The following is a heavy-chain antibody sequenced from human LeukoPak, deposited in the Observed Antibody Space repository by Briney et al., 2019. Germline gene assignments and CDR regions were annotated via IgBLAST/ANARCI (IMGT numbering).Heavy chain of an antibody. J-gene: IGHJ6*03. D-gene: IGHD3-10*01. V-gene: IGHV1-2*02. CDR1: GYTFTGYY. CDR2: INPNSGGT. CDR3: ARVTTMVRGVRETDYYYYYMDV. Sequence: ASVKVSCKASGYTFTGYYMHWVRQAPGQGLEWMGWINPNSGGTNYAQKFQGRVTMTRDTSISTAYMELSRLRSDDTAVYYCARVTTMVRGVRETDYYYYYMDVWGKGTTVTISS.